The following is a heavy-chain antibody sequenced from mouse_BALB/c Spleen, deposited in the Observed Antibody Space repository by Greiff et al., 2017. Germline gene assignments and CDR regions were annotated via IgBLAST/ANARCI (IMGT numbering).Heavy chain of an antibody. D-gene: IGHD1-1*01. V-gene: IGHV7-3*02. CDR2: IRNKANGYTT. CDR3: ARDVSSYFDY. Sequence: EVKLVESGGGLVQPGGSLRLSCATSGFTFTDYYMSWVRQPPGKALEWLGFIRNKANGYTTEYSASVKGRFTISRDNSPSILYLQMNTLRAEDSATYYCARDVSSYFDYWGQGTTLTVSS. CDR1: GFTFTDYY. J-gene: IGHJ2*01.